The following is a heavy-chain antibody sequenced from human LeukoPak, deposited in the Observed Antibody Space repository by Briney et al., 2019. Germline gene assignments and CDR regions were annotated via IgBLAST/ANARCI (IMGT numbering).Heavy chain of an antibody. V-gene: IGHV4-59*08. CDR1: GGSISSYY. CDR2: IYYSGST. J-gene: IGHJ4*02. D-gene: IGHD3-22*01. CDR3: ATHYYYYDSSGYSMKGTFDY. Sequence: PSETLSLTCTVSGGSISSYYWSWIRQPPGKGLEWIGYIYYSGSTNYNPSLKSRVTISVDTSKNQFSLKLSSVTAADTAVYYCATHYYYYDSSGYSMKGTFDYWGQGTLVTVPS.